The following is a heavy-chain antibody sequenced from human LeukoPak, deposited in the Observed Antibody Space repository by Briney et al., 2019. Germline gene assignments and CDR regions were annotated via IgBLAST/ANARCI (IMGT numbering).Heavy chain of an antibody. CDR2: ISSSSSYI. J-gene: IGHJ4*02. CDR3: ASLPTTMVRGGTRDY. CDR1: GFTFSSYS. V-gene: IGHV3-21*01. Sequence: GGSLRLSCAASGFTFSSYSMNWVRQAPGKGLEWVSSISSSSSYIYYADSVKGRCTISRDNAKNSLYLQMNSLRAEDTAVYYCASLPTTMVRGGTRDYWGQGTLVTVSS. D-gene: IGHD3-10*01.